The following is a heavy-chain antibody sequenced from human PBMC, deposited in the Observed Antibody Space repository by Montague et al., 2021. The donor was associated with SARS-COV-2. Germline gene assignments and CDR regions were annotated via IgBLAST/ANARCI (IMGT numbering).Heavy chain of an antibody. D-gene: IGHD3-10*01. Sequence: SLRLSCAASGFTFISYWMSWVRQAPGKGLEWVANINQDGSEESYVDSVKGRFTISRDNAKNSLYLQMNSLRAEDTAVYYCARDRLLGGQGTLVTVSS. CDR1: GFTFISYW. V-gene: IGHV3-7*01. CDR3: ARDRLL. CDR2: INQDGSEE. J-gene: IGHJ4*02.